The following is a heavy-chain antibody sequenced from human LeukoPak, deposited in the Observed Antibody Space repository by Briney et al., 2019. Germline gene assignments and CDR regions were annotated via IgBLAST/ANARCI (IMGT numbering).Heavy chain of an antibody. CDR1: GFTLSSYW. CDR3: ARARSSYGYGDAFDI. D-gene: IGHD5-18*01. V-gene: IGHV3-30*03. J-gene: IGHJ3*02. CDR2: ISYDGSSK. Sequence: GGSLRLSCAASGFTLSSYWMSWVRQAPGKGLEWVAVISYDGSSKYYADSVKGRSTISRDNSKNTLYLQMNSLRAEDTAVYYCARARSSYGYGDAFDIWGQGTMVTVSS.